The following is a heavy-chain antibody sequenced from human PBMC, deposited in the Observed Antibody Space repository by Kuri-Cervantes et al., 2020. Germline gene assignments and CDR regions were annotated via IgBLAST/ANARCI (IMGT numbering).Heavy chain of an antibody. CDR3: ARDLGVGAHYYYYYGMDV. Sequence: GGSLRLSCAASGFTFSSYAMHWVRQAPGKGLEWVAVISYDGSNKYYADSVKGRFTISRDNSKNTLYLQMNSLRAEDTAVYYCARDLGVGAHYYYYYGMDVWGQGTTVTVSS. J-gene: IGHJ6*02. V-gene: IGHV3-30*01. CDR2: ISYDGSNK. D-gene: IGHD1-26*01. CDR1: GFTFSSYA.